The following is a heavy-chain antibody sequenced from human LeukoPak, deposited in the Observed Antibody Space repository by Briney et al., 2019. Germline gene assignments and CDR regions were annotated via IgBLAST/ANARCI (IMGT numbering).Heavy chain of an antibody. CDR1: GYTLTSYG. Sequence: ASVKVSCKASGYTLTSYGISWVRQAPGQGLEWMGWISAYNGNTNYAQKFQGRVTMTTDTSTSTAYMELRSLGSDDTAVYYCARDGTIFGVVARVDYYGMDVWGQGTTVTVSS. CDR2: ISAYNGNT. V-gene: IGHV1-18*01. CDR3: ARDGTIFGVVARVDYYGMDV. D-gene: IGHD3-3*01. J-gene: IGHJ6*02.